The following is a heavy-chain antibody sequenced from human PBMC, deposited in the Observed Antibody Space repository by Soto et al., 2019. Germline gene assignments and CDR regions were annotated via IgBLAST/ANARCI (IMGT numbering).Heavy chain of an antibody. CDR1: GSTFSSYD. V-gene: IGHV3-30-3*01. CDR3: VRGPSHGAFDI. J-gene: IGHJ3*02. Sequence: WGSLRLSCAASGSTFSSYDIHWVRQTPGKGLEWVAHISPDGNNAYYADSVKGRFTISRDNARNTVYLQVNSLRPEDTAVYHCVRGPSHGAFDIWGQGTRVTVSS. CDR2: ISPDGNNA.